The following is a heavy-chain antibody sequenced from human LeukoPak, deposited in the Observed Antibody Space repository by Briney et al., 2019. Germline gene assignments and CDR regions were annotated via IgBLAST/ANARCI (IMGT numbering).Heavy chain of an antibody. J-gene: IGHJ4*02. CDR2: ISSSSSYI. CDR3: ARALASGDGRG. CDR1: GFTFSNAW. Sequence: GGSLRLSCAASGFTFSNAWMSWVRQAPGKGLEWVSSISSSSSYIYYADSVKGRFTISRDNAKNSLYLQMNSLRAEDTAVYYCARALASGDGRGWGQGTLVTVSS. D-gene: IGHD2-21*01. V-gene: IGHV3-21*01.